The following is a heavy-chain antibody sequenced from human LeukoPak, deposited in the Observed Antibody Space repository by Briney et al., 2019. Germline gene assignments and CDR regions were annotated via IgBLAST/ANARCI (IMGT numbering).Heavy chain of an antibody. CDR2: INPNSGGT. J-gene: IGHJ5*02. Sequence: ASVKVSCKASGYTFTGYYMHWVRQAPGQGLEWMGWINPNSGGTNYAQKFQGRVTMTRDTSISTAYMALSRLRSDDTAVYYCAAVVPAAMGWFDPWGQGTLVTVSS. CDR1: GYTFTGYY. V-gene: IGHV1-2*02. D-gene: IGHD2-2*01. CDR3: AAVVPAAMGWFDP.